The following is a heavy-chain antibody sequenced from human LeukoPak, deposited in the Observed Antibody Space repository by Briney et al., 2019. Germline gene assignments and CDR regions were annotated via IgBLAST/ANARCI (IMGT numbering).Heavy chain of an antibody. Sequence: ASVKVSCKVSGYTLTELSMHWVRQATGQGLEWMGWMNPNTGNTGYAQKFQGRVTMTRNTSISTAYMELSSLRSEDTAVYYCARAHSSGLNMDYWGQGTLVTVSS. J-gene: IGHJ4*02. V-gene: IGHV1-8*01. D-gene: IGHD6-19*01. CDR2: MNPNTGNT. CDR3: ARAHSSGLNMDY. CDR1: GYTLTELS.